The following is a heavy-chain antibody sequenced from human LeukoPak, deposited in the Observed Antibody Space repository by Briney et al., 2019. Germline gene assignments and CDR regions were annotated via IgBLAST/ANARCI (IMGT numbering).Heavy chain of an antibody. D-gene: IGHD6-19*01. J-gene: IGHJ4*02. CDR3: ARDVSYTSGNFDY. CDR2: ISGSGGST. CDR1: GFTFSSYA. Sequence: GGSLRLSCAASGFTFSSYAMSWVRQAPGKGLEWVSAISGSGGSTYYADSVKGRFTISRDNAKNSVFLQMNSLRIEDTAVYYCARDVSYTSGNFDYWGQGTLVTVSS. V-gene: IGHV3-23*01.